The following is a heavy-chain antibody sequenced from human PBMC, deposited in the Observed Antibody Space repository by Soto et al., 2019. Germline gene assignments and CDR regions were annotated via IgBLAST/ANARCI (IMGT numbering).Heavy chain of an antibody. V-gene: IGHV3-48*01. CDR2: ISSSSSTI. Sequence: GGSLRLSCAASGFTFSSYSMNWVRQAPGKGLEWASYISSSSSTIYYADSVKGRFTISRDNAKNSLYLQMNSPRAEDTAVYYCATIPATTILTDYWGQGTLVTVSS. D-gene: IGHD2-2*02. CDR1: GFTFSSYS. CDR3: ATIPATTILTDY. J-gene: IGHJ4*02.